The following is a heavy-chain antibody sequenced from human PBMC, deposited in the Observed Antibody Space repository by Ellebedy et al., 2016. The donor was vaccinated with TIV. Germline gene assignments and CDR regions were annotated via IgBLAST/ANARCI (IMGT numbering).Heavy chain of an antibody. CDR3: ARERSTENWFDP. V-gene: IGHV1-8*01. Sequence: ASVKVSXKASGYTFTSYDINWVRQATGQGLEWMGWMNPNSGNTGYAQKFQGRVTMTRNTSISTAYMELSSLRSEDTAVYYCARERSTENWFDPWGQGTLVTVSS. D-gene: IGHD6-25*01. J-gene: IGHJ5*02. CDR1: GYTFTSYD. CDR2: MNPNSGNT.